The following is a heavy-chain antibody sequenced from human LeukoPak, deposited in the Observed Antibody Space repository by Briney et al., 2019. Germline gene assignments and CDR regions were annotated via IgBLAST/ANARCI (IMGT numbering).Heavy chain of an antibody. CDR2: ISSSSSYI. Sequence: GGSLRLSCAASGFTFSSYSMNWVRQAPGKGLEWVSSISSSSSYIYYADSVKGRFTISRDNAKNSLYLQMNSLRAEDTAVYYCARDLQLSMTTGYYYDMDVWGQGTTVTVSS. J-gene: IGHJ6*02. CDR3: ARDLQLSMTTGYYYDMDV. D-gene: IGHD4-11*01. CDR1: GFTFSSYS. V-gene: IGHV3-21*01.